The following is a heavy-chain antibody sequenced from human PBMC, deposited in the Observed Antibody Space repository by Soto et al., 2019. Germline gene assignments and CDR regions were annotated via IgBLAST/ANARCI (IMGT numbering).Heavy chain of an antibody. CDR2: ISYDGSNK. Sequence: LRLSCAASGFTFSSYGMHWVRQAPGKGLEWVAVISYDGSNKYYADSVKGRFTISRDNSKNTLYLQMNSLRAGDTAVYYCAKDRDMIVVAADYWGQGTLVTVSS. CDR1: GFTFSSYG. V-gene: IGHV3-30*18. J-gene: IGHJ4*02. CDR3: AKDRDMIVVAADY. D-gene: IGHD3-22*01.